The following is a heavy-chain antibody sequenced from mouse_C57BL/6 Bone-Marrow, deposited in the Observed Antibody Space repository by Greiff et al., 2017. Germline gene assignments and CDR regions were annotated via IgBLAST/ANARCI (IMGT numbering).Heavy chain of an antibody. CDR3: ARTNWDGIAY. CDR1: GFTFSSYA. J-gene: IGHJ3*01. CDR2: ISDGGSYT. Sequence: EVQVVVSGGGLVKPGGSLKLSCAASGFTFSSYAMSWVRQTPEKRLEWVATISDGGSYTYYPDNVKGRFTISRDTAKNNLYLQMSHLKSEDTAMYYCARTNWDGIAYWGQGTLVTGSA. V-gene: IGHV5-4*01. D-gene: IGHD4-1*01.